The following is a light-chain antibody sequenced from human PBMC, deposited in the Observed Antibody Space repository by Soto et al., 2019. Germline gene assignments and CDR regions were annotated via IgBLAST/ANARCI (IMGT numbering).Light chain of an antibody. CDR1: QDINTY. Sequence: DIQMTQSPSSLSASVGDRVTFTCQASQDINTYLNWYQQKPGKAPKLLIYDAYNLEIGGPLIFSGSGSGTEFIFTIRSLQPEDVATYYCQQYESVPPTFGQGTKLEI. CDR3: QQYESVPPT. J-gene: IGKJ2*01. CDR2: DAY. V-gene: IGKV1-33*01.